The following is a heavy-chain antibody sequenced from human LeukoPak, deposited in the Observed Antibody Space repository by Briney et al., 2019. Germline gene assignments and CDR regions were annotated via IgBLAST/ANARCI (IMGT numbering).Heavy chain of an antibody. CDR1: GFTFSSYS. V-gene: IGHV3-21*01. J-gene: IGHJ6*03. CDR2: ITSTSSYI. D-gene: IGHD1-26*01. Sequence: GGSLRLSCTASGFTFSSYSMNWVRQAPGKGLEWVSSITSTSSYIYYADSVKGRFTISRDNAKNSLYLQMNSLRAEDTALYFCARDPYSGNYGNYYYYYMDVWGKGTTVTISS. CDR3: ARDPYSGNYGNYYYYYMDV.